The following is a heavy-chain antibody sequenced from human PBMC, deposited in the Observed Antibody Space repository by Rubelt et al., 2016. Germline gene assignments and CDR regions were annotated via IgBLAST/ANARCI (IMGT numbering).Heavy chain of an antibody. CDR1: GGSISSSSYY. J-gene: IGHJ5*02. CDR3: ASSGPAAIRGWCDP. CDR2: IYYSGST. V-gene: IGHV4-39*01. D-gene: IGHD2-2*02. Sequence: QVQLQESGPGLVKPSETLSLTCTVSGGSISSSSYYWGWIRQPPGKGLEWIGSIYYSGSTYYNPSLKSRVTIAVDTSKNQFSLKLSSVTAADTAVYYCASSGPAAIRGWCDPWGQGTLVTVSS.